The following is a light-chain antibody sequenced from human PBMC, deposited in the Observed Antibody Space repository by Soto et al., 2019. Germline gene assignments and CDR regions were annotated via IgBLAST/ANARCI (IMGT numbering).Light chain of an antibody. CDR1: QSVYNNY. J-gene: IGKJ1*01. CDR3: QQFTFSMWT. V-gene: IGKV3-20*01. Sequence: EVVLTQSPGTLSLSPGETATLSCRTSQSVYNNYLAWYQHKPGQAPRLLIHGASSRATDVPDRFSASGSGTDFTITIRRLEPEDFAVYYCQQFTFSMWTFGQGTRVEV. CDR2: GAS.